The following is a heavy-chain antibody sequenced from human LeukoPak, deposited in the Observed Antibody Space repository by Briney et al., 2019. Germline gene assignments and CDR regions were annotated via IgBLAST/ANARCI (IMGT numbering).Heavy chain of an antibody. V-gene: IGHV3-23*01. J-gene: IGHJ4*02. D-gene: IGHD7-27*01. CDR1: GFTFSSYG. CDR3: AKDGNWARFED. Sequence: GGSLRLSCAASGFTFSSYGMNWVRQAPGKGLEWVSGITSRSTTYYADSVKGRFTISRDNSKNMVWLQINSPTAEDTATYYCAKDGNWARFEDWGQGTLVTVSS. CDR2: ITSRSTT.